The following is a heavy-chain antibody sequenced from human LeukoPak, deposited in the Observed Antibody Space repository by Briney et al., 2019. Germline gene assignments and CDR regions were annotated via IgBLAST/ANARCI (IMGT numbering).Heavy chain of an antibody. V-gene: IGHV3-21*01. D-gene: IGHD2-15*01. Sequence: PGGSLRLSCAASGFTFSSYAMNWVRQAPGKGLEWVSSISSNSAYLYYVDSLRGRFTVSRDNAKSSLSLQMNSLRVEDTAVYYCARAHCSGRGCHQRYDGFDIWGQGTVVTVSS. CDR2: ISSNSAYL. CDR1: GFTFSSYA. J-gene: IGHJ3*02. CDR3: ARAHCSGRGCHQRYDGFDI.